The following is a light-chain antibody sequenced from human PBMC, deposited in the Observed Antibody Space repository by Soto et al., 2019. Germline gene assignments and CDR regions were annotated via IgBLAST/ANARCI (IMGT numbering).Light chain of an antibody. Sequence: EIVMTQSPATLSVSPGERATLSCRASQSVGSDLAWYQQKPGQAPRLVIYDIFTRATDFPARFSGSGSGTEFTLTISGLQSDDFAVYFCQQYNNWPPWTFGHGTKVEIK. V-gene: IGKV3-15*01. J-gene: IGKJ1*01. CDR3: QQYNNWPPWT. CDR2: DIF. CDR1: QSVGSD.